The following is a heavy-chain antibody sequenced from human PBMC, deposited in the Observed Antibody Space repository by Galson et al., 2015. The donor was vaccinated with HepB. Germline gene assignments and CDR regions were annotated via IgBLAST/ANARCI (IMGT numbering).Heavy chain of an antibody. CDR3: ATSYCSSTSCYPYYFDY. CDR2: ISAYNGNT. CDR1: GYTFTSYG. Sequence: SVKVSCKASGYTFTSYGISWVRQAPGQGLEWMGWISAYNGNTNYAQKLQGRVTMTTDTSTSTAYMELRSLRSDDTAVYYCATSYCSSTSCYPYYFDYWGQGTLVTVSS. D-gene: IGHD2-2*01. J-gene: IGHJ4*02. V-gene: IGHV1-18*01.